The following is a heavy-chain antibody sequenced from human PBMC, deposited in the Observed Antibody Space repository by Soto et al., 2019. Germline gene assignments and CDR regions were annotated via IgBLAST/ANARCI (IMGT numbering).Heavy chain of an antibody. V-gene: IGHV1-3*01. CDR1: GYTFSNFA. CDR2: INAGNWNT. J-gene: IGHJ5*02. D-gene: IGHD4-4*01. CDR3: AGDPDSHYNDSHASSYP. Sequence: ASVKVSCKASGYTFSNFAMHWVRQAPGQRLEWMGWINAGNWNTKYSQKFQGRVTISADTSAGTAYMELTGLRSDDTAVYYCAGDPDSHYNDSHASSYPWGQGTLVTVSS.